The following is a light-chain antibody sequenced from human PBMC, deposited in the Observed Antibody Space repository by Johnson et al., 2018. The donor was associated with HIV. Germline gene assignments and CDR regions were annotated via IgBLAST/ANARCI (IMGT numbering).Light chain of an antibody. Sequence: QSVLTQPPSVSAAPGQKVTISCSGSSSNIGHNYVSWYQQLPGTAPKLLIYDNNKRPSGIPDRFSGSKSGTSATLGITALQTGDEADYYCGTWDSSLSAYVFGTGTKVTVL. CDR2: DNN. CDR3: GTWDSSLSAYV. CDR1: SSNIGHNY. J-gene: IGLJ1*01. V-gene: IGLV1-51*01.